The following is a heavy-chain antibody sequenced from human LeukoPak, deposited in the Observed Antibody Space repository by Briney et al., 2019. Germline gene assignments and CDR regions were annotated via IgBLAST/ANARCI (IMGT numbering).Heavy chain of an antibody. D-gene: IGHD3-10*01. CDR2: IKTKTDGGTT. CDR1: GFIFSSAY. Sequence: GGSLRLSCAASGFIFSSAYMSWVRQAPGKGLEWDGRIKTKTDGGTTDYAAPVKGRFTISRDDSENTLYLQMNSLKTEDTAVYYCTTVWFGELVFDNWGQGTLVTVSS. CDR3: TTVWFGELVFDN. V-gene: IGHV3-15*01. J-gene: IGHJ4*02.